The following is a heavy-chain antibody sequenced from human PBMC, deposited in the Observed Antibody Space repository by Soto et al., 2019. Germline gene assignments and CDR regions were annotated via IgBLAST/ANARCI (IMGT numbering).Heavy chain of an antibody. J-gene: IGHJ4*02. CDR1: VGSLCGYY. Sequence: SETLSLSSGVYVGSLCGYYWSWIRQPPGKGLEWIGEINHSGSTNYNPSLKSRVTISVDTSKNQFSLKLSSVTAADTAVYYCARSMGGSYSYDYWGQGTLVTVSS. D-gene: IGHD1-26*01. CDR3: ARSMGGSYSYDY. V-gene: IGHV4-34*01. CDR2: INHSGST.